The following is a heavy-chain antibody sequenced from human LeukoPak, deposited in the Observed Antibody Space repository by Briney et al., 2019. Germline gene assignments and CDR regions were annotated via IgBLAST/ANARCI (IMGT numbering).Heavy chain of an antibody. D-gene: IGHD2-8*02. CDR1: RFTFSSYW. Sequence: GGSLRLSCAASRFTFSSYWMSWVRQAPGKGLECVAHIKQDGSEKYYVDSVKGRHTISRDNAKNTLYLQMNSLRAEDTALYYCAKSSHIGRPGGFDFWGEGTLVSVSS. V-gene: IGHV3-7*05. J-gene: IGHJ4*02. CDR2: IKQDGSEK. CDR3: AKSSHIGRPGGFDF.